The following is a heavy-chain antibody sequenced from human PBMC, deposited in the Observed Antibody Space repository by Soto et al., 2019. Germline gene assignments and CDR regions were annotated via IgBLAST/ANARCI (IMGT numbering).Heavy chain of an antibody. CDR1: GYSFTSYG. J-gene: IGHJ5*02. Sequence: ASVKASCKASGYSFTSYGISWVRQAPGQGLELMGWISAYNGNTNYAQKLQGRVTMTTDTSTSTAYMELRSLRSDDTAVYYCARRLHYYDSSGYYYEGWFDPWGQGTLVTVSS. D-gene: IGHD3-22*01. V-gene: IGHV1-18*01. CDR3: ARRLHYYDSSGYYYEGWFDP. CDR2: ISAYNGNT.